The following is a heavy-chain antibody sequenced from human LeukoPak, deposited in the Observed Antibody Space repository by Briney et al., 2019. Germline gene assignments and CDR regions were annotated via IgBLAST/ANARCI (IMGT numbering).Heavy chain of an antibody. Sequence: GASVKLSCKASGYTFTSYGISWVRQAPGQGLEWMGWISAYNGNTNYAQKLQGRVTMTTDTSTSTAYMELRSLRSDDTAVYYCARLGDGYYYDSSGYPPDCWGQGTLVTVSS. CDR1: GYTFTSYG. D-gene: IGHD3-22*01. J-gene: IGHJ4*02. CDR3: ARLGDGYYYDSSGYPPDC. V-gene: IGHV1-18*04. CDR2: ISAYNGNT.